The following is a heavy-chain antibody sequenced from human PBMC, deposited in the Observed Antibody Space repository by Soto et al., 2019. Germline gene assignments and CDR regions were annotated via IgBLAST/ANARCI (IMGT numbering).Heavy chain of an antibody. J-gene: IGHJ6*03. V-gene: IGHV3-48*01. Sequence: GESLKLSCAASGFTFSSYSMNWVRQAPGKGLEWVSYISSSSSTIYYADYVKGRFTISRDNAKNSLYLQMNSLRAEDTAVYYCASDGAAAGRRGQNYYYYYYMDVWGKGTTVTVSS. D-gene: IGHD6-13*01. CDR2: ISSSSSTI. CDR3: ASDGAAAGRRGQNYYYYYYMDV. CDR1: GFTFSSYS.